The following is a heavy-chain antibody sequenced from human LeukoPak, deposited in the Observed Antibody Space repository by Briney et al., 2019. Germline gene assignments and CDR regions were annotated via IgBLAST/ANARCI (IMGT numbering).Heavy chain of an antibody. J-gene: IGHJ6*03. CDR3: ARGGRGYSYGSYYYYMDV. CDR1: GYTFTSYD. Sequence: ASVKVSCKASGYTFTSYDINWVRQATGQGLEWMGWMNPNSGNTGYAQKFQGRVTMTRNTSISTAYVELSSLRSEDTAVYYCARGGRGYSYGSYYYYMDVWGKGTTVTVSS. V-gene: IGHV1-8*01. CDR2: MNPNSGNT. D-gene: IGHD5-18*01.